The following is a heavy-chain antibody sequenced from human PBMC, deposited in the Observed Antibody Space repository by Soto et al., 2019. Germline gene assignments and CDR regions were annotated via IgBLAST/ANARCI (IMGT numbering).Heavy chain of an antibody. V-gene: IGHV1-8*01. CDR2: MNPNTGNT. D-gene: IGHD1-20*01. J-gene: IGHJ5*02. Sequence: QVQLVQSGAEVKKPGASVKVSCKASGYTFTSYDITWVRQATGQGLEWMGWMNPNTGNTGYAQKFQGRVTMTRNTSISTAYMELSSLRSEDTAVYYCARGRAITGTMPSWGQGTLVTVSS. CDR1: GYTFTSYD. CDR3: ARGRAITGTMPS.